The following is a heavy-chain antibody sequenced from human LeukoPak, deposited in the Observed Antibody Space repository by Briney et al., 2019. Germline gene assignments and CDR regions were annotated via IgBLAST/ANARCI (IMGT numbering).Heavy chain of an antibody. V-gene: IGHV4-59*12. CDR2: FYYTGST. J-gene: IGHJ4*02. CDR3: ARSLVGSTDFDY. Sequence: SETLSLTCNVSGGSISGYYWSWIRQPPGKGLEWIGYFYYTGSTNYNPSLKSRVTISVDTSKNQLSLSLTSVTAADTAMYYCARSLVGSTDFDYWGQGTLVTVSS. D-gene: IGHD2-2*01. CDR1: GGSISGYY.